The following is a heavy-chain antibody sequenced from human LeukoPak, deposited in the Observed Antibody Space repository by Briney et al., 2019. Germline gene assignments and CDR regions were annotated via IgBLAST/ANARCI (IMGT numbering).Heavy chain of an antibody. CDR2: ISSSGTTI. V-gene: IGHV3-11*01. Sequence: PGGSLRLSCAVSGFTFSDYYMSWIRQAPGKGLEWISYISSSGTTIYYADSVKGRFTISRDNAKNSLYLQMNSLRAEDTAVYYCARGKYSYGFQQGLKLTWDYYYGMDVWGQGTTVTVSS. J-gene: IGHJ6*02. CDR3: ARGKYSYGFQQGLKLTWDYYYGMDV. D-gene: IGHD5-18*01. CDR1: GFTFSDYY.